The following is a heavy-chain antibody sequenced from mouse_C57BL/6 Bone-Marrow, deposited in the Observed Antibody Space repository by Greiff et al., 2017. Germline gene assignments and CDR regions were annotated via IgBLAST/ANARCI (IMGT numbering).Heavy chain of an antibody. J-gene: IGHJ1*03. CDR1: GFNIKDYY. CDR3: ARDGNYWYFDV. CDR2: IDPEDGET. D-gene: IGHD2-1*01. V-gene: IGHV14-2*01. Sequence: VQLQQSGAELVKPGASVKLSCTASGFNIKDYYMHWVKQRTEQGLEWIGRIDPEDGETKYAPKFPGKATITADTSSNTAYLQLSSLTSEDTAVYYCARDGNYWYFDVWGTGTTVTVSS.